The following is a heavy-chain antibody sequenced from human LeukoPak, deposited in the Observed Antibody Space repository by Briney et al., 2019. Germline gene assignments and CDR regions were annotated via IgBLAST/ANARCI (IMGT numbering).Heavy chain of an antibody. Sequence: ASVKVSCKGADYTFTSYGITWVRQAPGQGLEWMGWISRNNVNTNYAQKLQGRVTLTTDTSTSTAYMELRSLRSDDTAVYYCVRGGSSSGYDYWGQGTLVTVSS. CDR3: VRGGSSSGYDY. V-gene: IGHV1-18*01. CDR2: ISRNNVNT. CDR1: DYTFTSYG. J-gene: IGHJ4*02. D-gene: IGHD3-22*01.